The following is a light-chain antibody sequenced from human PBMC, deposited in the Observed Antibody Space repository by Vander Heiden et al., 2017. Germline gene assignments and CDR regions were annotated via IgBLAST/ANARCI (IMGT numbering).Light chain of an antibody. CDR3: QQYDNWLYT. J-gene: IGKJ2*01. CDR2: GAS. CDR1: QSVTSN. V-gene: IGKV3-15*01. Sequence: EVVMTQYPATLSVSPGDRATLSCRASQSVTSNLAWYQQKPGQAPRLLVYGASTRATGIPARFSGSGSGTEFTLTISSLQSEDFAVYYCQQYDNWLYTFGQGTKLEIK.